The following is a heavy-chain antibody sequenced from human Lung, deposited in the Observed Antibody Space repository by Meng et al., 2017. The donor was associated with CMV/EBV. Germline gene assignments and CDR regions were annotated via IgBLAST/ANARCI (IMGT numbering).Heavy chain of an antibody. CDR2: MNANSGNT. D-gene: IGHD1/OR15-1a*01. Sequence: ASVKVSXKASGYTFSTYDINWMRQAPGQGLEWMGWMNANSGNTGYAQRFQGRVSMTRDTSTRTAYMELRSLRFEDTAVYYCARTQIAVEAGGTKTKYYYYGLDVWGQGTTVTVSS. J-gene: IGHJ6*02. CDR1: GYTFSTYD. CDR3: ARTQIAVEAGGTKTKYYYYGLDV. V-gene: IGHV1-8*02.